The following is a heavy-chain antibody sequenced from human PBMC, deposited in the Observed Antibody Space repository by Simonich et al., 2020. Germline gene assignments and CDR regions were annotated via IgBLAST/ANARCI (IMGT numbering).Heavy chain of an antibody. J-gene: IGHJ2*01. CDR2: KKQEGSEK. CDR1: GFTFSSYW. D-gene: IGHD6-6*01. CDR3: AREYSSSSDPYWYFDL. V-gene: IGHV3-7*01. Sequence: EVQLVESGGGLVQPGGSLRLSCAASGFTFSSYWMSWVRQARGKGLEWVGKKKQEGSEKYYVYSVKGRFTISRDNAKNSLYLQMNSLRSEDTAVYYCAREYSSSSDPYWYFDLWGRGTLVTVSS.